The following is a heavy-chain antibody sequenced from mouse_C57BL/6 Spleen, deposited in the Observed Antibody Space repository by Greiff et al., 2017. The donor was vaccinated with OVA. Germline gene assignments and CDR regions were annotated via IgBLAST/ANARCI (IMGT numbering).Heavy chain of an antibody. V-gene: IGHV5-17*01. CDR2: ISSGSSTI. D-gene: IGHD1-1*01. Sequence: EVKLVESGGGLVKPGGSLKLSCAASGFTFSDYGMHWVRPAPEKGLEWVAYISSGSSTIYYADTVKGRFTISRDNAKNTLFLQMTSLRSEDTAMYYCARSSYGTFDYWGQGTTLTVSS. J-gene: IGHJ2*01. CDR1: GFTFSDYG. CDR3: ARSSYGTFDY.